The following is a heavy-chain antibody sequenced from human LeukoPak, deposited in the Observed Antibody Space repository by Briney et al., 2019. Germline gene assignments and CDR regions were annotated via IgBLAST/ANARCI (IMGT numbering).Heavy chain of an antibody. CDR1: GGTFSNYA. CDR2: ISAYNGNT. V-gene: IGHV1-18*01. Sequence: GSSVKVSCKASGGTFSNYAINWVRQAPGQGLEWMGWISAYNGNTNYAQKLQGRVTMTTDTSTSTAYMELRSLRSDDTAVYYCARDYYYDSSGPVDYWGQGTLVTVSS. CDR3: ARDYYYDSSGPVDY. J-gene: IGHJ4*02. D-gene: IGHD3-22*01.